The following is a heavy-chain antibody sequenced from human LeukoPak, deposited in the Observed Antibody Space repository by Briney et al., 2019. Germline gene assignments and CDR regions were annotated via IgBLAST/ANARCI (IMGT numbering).Heavy chain of an antibody. Sequence: GGSLRLSCAASGFTFINYAMGWVRQAPGKGLEWVSAISGSGGSTYYADSVKGRFTISRDNSKNTLYLQMNSLRAEDTAVYYCAKAHDFWSGYYYFDYWGQGTLVTVSS. J-gene: IGHJ4*02. V-gene: IGHV3-23*01. CDR3: AKAHDFWSGYYYFDY. CDR2: ISGSGGST. D-gene: IGHD3-3*01. CDR1: GFTFINYA.